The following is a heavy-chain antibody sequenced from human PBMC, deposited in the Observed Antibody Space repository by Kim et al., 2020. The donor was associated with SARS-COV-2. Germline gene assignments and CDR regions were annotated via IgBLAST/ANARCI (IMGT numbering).Heavy chain of an antibody. CDR3: GGGYGSGGGCFDT. Sequence: NYAPKYQGRVTISADDTSNTAYIELSRLTSDDTAVYYCGGGYGSGGGCFDTWGQGTLVTVSS. D-gene: IGHD3-10*01. V-gene: IGHV1-69*01. J-gene: IGHJ5*02.